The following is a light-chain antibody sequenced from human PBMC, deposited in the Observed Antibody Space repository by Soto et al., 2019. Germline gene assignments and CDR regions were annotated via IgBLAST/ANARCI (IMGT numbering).Light chain of an antibody. J-gene: IGLJ2*01. V-gene: IGLV3-9*01. CDR2: RDS. CDR3: QAWDSSIDVV. Sequence: SYDLTQPLSVSVALGQTARITCGGNNIGSKNVHWYQQKPGQAPVLVIYRDSNRPSGIPERFSGSNSGNTATLTISRAQAGDEADYYCQAWDSSIDVVFGGGTKLTVL. CDR1: NIGSKN.